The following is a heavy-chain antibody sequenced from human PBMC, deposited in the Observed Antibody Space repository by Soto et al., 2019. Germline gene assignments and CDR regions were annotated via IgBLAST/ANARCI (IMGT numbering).Heavy chain of an antibody. Sequence: PGGSLRLSCAASGFTFSSYAMSWVRQAPGKGLEWVSAISGSGGSTYYADSVKGRFTISRDNSKNTLYLQMNSLRAEDTAVYYCASSTTGTILTPYWFDPWGQGTLVTVSS. CDR2: ISGSGGST. D-gene: IGHD1-1*01. J-gene: IGHJ5*02. CDR1: GFTFSSYA. CDR3: ASSTTGTILTPYWFDP. V-gene: IGHV3-23*01.